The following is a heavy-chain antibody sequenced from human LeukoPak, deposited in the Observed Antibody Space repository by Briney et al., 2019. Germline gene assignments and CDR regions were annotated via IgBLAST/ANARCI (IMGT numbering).Heavy chain of an antibody. CDR2: INPDSGGT. V-gene: IGHV1-2*02. CDR1: GYTFTGYY. CDR3: ARVADFWSGYYKVPRNWFDP. Sequence: ASVKVSCKASGYTFTGYYMHWVRQAPGQGLEWMGWINPDSGGTNYAQKFQGRVTMTRDTSISTAYMELSRLRSDDTAVYYCARVADFWSGYYKVPRNWFDPWGQGTLVTVSS. D-gene: IGHD3-3*01. J-gene: IGHJ5*02.